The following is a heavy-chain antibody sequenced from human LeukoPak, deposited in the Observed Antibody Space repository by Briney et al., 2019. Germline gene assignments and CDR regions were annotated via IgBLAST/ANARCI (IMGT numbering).Heavy chain of an antibody. CDR2: ISAYNGNT. CDR3: ARDAMRADIVVVIAARDHYYGMDV. Sequence: ASVKVSCKAPGYTFTSYGISWVRQAPGQGLEWMGWISAYNGNTNYAQKLQGRVTMTTDTSTSTAYMELRSLRSDDTAVYYCARDAMRADIVVVIAARDHYYGMDVWGQGTTVTVSS. V-gene: IGHV1-18*01. D-gene: IGHD2-15*01. J-gene: IGHJ6*02. CDR1: GYTFTSYG.